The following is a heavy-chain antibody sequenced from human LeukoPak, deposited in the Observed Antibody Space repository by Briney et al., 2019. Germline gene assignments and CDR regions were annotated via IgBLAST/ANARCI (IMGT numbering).Heavy chain of an antibody. CDR1: GGSFSGYY. Sequence: SETLSLTCAVYGGSFSGYYWSWIRQPPGKGLEWIGEINHSGSTNYNPSLKSRVTISVDTSKNQFSLKLSSVTAADTAVYYCARHRVSSSSSRNNWFDPWGQGTLVTVSS. V-gene: IGHV4-34*01. CDR2: INHSGST. D-gene: IGHD6-6*01. CDR3: ARHRVSSSSSRNNWFDP. J-gene: IGHJ5*02.